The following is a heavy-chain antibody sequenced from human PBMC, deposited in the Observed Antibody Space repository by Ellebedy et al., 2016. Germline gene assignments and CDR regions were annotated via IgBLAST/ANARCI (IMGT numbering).Heavy chain of an antibody. CDR2: ISSSSSTI. D-gene: IGHD6-19*01. CDR1: GFTFSSYS. Sequence: GGSLRLSCAASGFTFSSYSMNWVRQAPGKGLEWVSYISSSSSTIYYADSVKGRFTISRDNAKNSLYLQMNSLRAEDTAVYYCARGLDSSGWYFYYWGQGTLVTVSS. CDR3: ARGLDSSGWYFYY. V-gene: IGHV3-48*01. J-gene: IGHJ4*02.